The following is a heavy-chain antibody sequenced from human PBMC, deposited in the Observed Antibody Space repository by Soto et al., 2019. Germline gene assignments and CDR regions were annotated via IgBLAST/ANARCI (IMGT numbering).Heavy chain of an antibody. CDR1: GGSFSGYY. Sequence: QVQLQQWGAGLLKPSETLSLTCAVYGGSFSGYYWSWIRQPPGKGLEWIGEINHSGSTNYNPSLKCRVTISVDAAKNQFSLKLSSVTAADTAVYYCARGRTWIQLWTYNWFDPWGQGTLVTVSS. V-gene: IGHV4-34*01. CDR2: INHSGST. CDR3: ARGRTWIQLWTYNWFDP. D-gene: IGHD5-18*01. J-gene: IGHJ5*02.